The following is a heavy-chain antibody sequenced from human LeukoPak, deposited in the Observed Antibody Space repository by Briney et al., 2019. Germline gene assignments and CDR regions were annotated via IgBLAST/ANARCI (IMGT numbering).Heavy chain of an antibody. CDR1: GGSISSSSYY. J-gene: IGHJ4*02. V-gene: IGHV4-39*01. D-gene: IGHD3-22*01. CDR2: INYSGST. CDR3: ARQDYDSSAYLYYFDN. Sequence: PSETLSLTCTVSGGSISSSSYYWGWMRQPPGKGLEWIGSINYSGSTYYNPSLTSRVTISVDTSKNQFFLKLSSVTAADTAVYYCARQDYDSSAYLYYFDNWGQGTLITVSS.